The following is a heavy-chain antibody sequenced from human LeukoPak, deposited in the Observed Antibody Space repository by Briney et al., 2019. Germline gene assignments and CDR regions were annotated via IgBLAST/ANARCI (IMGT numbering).Heavy chain of an antibody. Sequence: GGSLRLSCAASGFTFSSYEMHWVRQAPGKGLEWVSYISSSGSTIYYADSVKGRFTISRDNAKNSLYLQMNSLRAEDTAVYYCARDPDYSDYGDDWFDPWGQGTLVTVSS. CDR2: ISSSGSTI. D-gene: IGHD4-17*01. J-gene: IGHJ5*02. CDR1: GFTFSSYE. CDR3: ARDPDYSDYGDDWFDP. V-gene: IGHV3-48*03.